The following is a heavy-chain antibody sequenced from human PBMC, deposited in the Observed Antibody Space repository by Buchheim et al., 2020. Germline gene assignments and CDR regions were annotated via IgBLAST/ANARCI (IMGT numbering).Heavy chain of an antibody. CDR3: AKVQVDYSVYYYYGMDV. J-gene: IGHJ6*02. CDR1: GFTFSSYA. Sequence: EVQLLESGGGLVQPGGSLRLSCAASGFTFSSYAMSWVRQAPGKGLEWVSAISGSGGSTYYADSVKGRFTISRDNSKKTLYLQMNSLRAEDTAVYYCAKVQVDYSVYYYYGMDVWGQGTT. V-gene: IGHV3-23*01. CDR2: ISGSGGST. D-gene: IGHD4-11*01.